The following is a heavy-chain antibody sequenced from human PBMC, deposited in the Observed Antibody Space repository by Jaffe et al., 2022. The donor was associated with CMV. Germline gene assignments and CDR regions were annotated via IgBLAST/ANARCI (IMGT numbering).Heavy chain of an antibody. Sequence: EVQLVESGGGLVQPGGSLRLSCAASGFTFSSYWMSWVRQAPGKGLEWVANIKQDGSEKYYVDSVKGRFTISRDNAKNSLYLQMNSLRAEDTAVYYCARRGYYYDSSGYYSDDDAFDIWGQGTMVTVSS. CDR1: GFTFSSYW. CDR3: ARRGYYYDSSGYYSDDDAFDI. V-gene: IGHV3-7*01. D-gene: IGHD3-22*01. J-gene: IGHJ3*02. CDR2: IKQDGSEK.